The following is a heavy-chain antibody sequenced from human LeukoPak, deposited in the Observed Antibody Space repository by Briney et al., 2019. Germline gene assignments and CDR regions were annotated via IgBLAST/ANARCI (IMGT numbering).Heavy chain of an antibody. J-gene: IGHJ6*03. D-gene: IGHD3-10*01. Sequence: PSETLSLTCIVSGGSISSYYWSWILQPPGHGLEWIGYIYYSGSTDYNPSLKSRVTISVDTSKNQFSLKLSSVTAADTAVYYCAREGGYYGSGSPYYYYYMDVWGKGTTVTISS. CDR2: IYYSGST. CDR3: AREGGYYGSGSPYYYYYMDV. V-gene: IGHV4-59*01. CDR1: GGSISSYY.